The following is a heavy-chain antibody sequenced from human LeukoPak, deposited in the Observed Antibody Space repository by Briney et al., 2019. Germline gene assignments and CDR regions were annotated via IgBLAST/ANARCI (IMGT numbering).Heavy chain of an antibody. CDR1: GGSISSYY. J-gene: IGHJ4*02. Sequence: SETLSLTCTVSGGSISSYYWSWIRQPPGKGLEWIGSIYYSGSTYYNPSLKSRVTISVDTSKNQFSLKLSSVTAADTAVYYCARYGGNSGDYWGQGTLVTVSS. D-gene: IGHD4-23*01. CDR2: IYYSGST. CDR3: ARYGGNSGDY. V-gene: IGHV4-39*01.